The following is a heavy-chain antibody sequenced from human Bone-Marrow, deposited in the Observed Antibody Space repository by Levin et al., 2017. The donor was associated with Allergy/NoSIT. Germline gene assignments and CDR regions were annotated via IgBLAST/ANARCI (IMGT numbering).Heavy chain of an antibody. Sequence: PGGSLRLSCAASGFTFNDHGMNWVRLAPGKGLEWVSGVTGNGGVSTYADSVKGRFTISRDNAKNLLYLQMNSLRAEDTAFYYCARVQIFDILFGNYYYYMDVWGKGTTVTVSS. V-gene: IGHV3-20*04. CDR1: GFTFNDHG. CDR3: ARVQIFDILFGNYYYYMDV. J-gene: IGHJ6*03. D-gene: IGHD3-9*01. CDR2: VTGNGGVS.